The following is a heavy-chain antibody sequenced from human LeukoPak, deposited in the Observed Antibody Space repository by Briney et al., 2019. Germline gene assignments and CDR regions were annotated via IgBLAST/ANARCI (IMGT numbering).Heavy chain of an antibody. CDR2: ISGSDGST. J-gene: IGHJ4*02. V-gene: IGHV3-23*01. CDR1: GFTFNTYA. D-gene: IGHD2-2*01. Sequence: PGGSLRLSCAASGFTFNTYAMSWVRQAPGKGLEWVSVISGSDGSTYYADSVKGRFTISRDNSKNTLYLQMNSLRAEDTAVYYCAKARSGSIASCYNYWGQGTLVTVSS. CDR3: AKARSGSIASCYNY.